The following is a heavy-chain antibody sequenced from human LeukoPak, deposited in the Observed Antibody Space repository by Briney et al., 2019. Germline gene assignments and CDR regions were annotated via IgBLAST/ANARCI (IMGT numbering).Heavy chain of an antibody. D-gene: IGHD1-26*01. CDR2: ISDSGGGS. V-gene: IGHV3-23*01. Sequence: PGGSLRLSCAASGFTFSSYAMSWVRQAPGKGLEWVSTISDSGGGSYYADSVKGRFTISRDNSKNTLYLQMNSLRAEDTAVYYCAKPGNSGTYLNWFDPWGRGTLVTVSS. CDR1: GFTFSSYA. J-gene: IGHJ5*02. CDR3: AKPGNSGTYLNWFDP.